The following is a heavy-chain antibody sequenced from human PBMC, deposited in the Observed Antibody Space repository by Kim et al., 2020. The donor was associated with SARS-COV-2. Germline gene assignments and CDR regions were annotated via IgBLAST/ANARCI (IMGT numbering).Heavy chain of an antibody. J-gene: IGHJ5*02. V-gene: IGHV4-59*01. CDR1: GGSISSYY. D-gene: IGHD4-17*01. CDR3: ARSIDYLAWFDP. Sequence: SETLSLTCTVSGGSISSYYWSWIRQPPGKGLEWIGYIYYSGSTNYNPPLKSRVTISVDTSKNQFSLKLSSVTAADTAVYYCARSIDYLAWFDPWGQGTLVTVSS. CDR2: IYYSGST.